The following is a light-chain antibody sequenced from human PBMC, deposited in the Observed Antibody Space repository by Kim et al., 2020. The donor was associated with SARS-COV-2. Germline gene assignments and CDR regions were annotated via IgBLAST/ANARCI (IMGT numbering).Light chain of an antibody. Sequence: PGGTVTLTCASNTGVVTSGYYPNWFQLKPGQAPRSMIHTASGRHSWTPARFSGSLLGGKAALTLSGVQPEDEAEYYCLLYYGGVWVFGGGTQLTVL. CDR3: LLYYGGVWV. J-gene: IGLJ3*02. CDR2: TAS. CDR1: TGVVTSGYY. V-gene: IGLV7-43*01.